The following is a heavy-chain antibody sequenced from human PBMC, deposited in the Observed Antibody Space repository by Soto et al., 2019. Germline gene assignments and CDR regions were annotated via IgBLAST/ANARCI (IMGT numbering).Heavy chain of an antibody. D-gene: IGHD4-17*01. V-gene: IGHV2-5*02. Sequence: QITLKESGPKLVKPTQTLTLTCTFSGFSLSTSGVGVGWIRQPPGKALEWLAIIYWDDDKRYSPSLKSRLTITKDTSKIRVVLTMTNMDPVDTATYCCAHVYGDYVLVGWFDPWGQGTLVTVSS. CDR3: AHVYGDYVLVGWFDP. CDR1: GFSLSTSGVG. J-gene: IGHJ5*02. CDR2: IYWDDDK.